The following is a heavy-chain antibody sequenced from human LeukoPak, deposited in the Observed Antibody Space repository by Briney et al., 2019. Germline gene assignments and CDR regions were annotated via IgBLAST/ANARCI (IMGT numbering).Heavy chain of an antibody. J-gene: IGHJ4*02. CDR1: GFTFSRYG. V-gene: IGHV3-33*06. D-gene: IGHD5-18*01. Sequence: PGRTLRLSCAASGFTFSRYGMHWVRQAPGKGLEGVAVIWYDGSNKYYATSVNGRFAISRDNSQNTLYLQMNCLRAEDTAVYYCAKDRSGYSYGGYYFDYWGQGTLVTVSS. CDR3: AKDRSGYSYGGYYFDY. CDR2: IWYDGSNK.